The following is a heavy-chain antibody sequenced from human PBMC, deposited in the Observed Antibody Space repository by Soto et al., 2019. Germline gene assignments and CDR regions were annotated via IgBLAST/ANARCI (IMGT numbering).Heavy chain of an antibody. D-gene: IGHD2-2*01. CDR2: ISYDGSNK. CDR3: ARDRGQYQGPIEY. V-gene: IGHV3-30*03. Sequence: QVQLVESGGGVVQPGRSLRLSCAASGFTFSHYGIHWVRQAPGKGLEWLAVISYDGSNKHYADFVKGRFTVSRHNSKNTLYLQVTIVGAEYTAVYFCARDRGQYQGPIEYGVLGALVTVSA. J-gene: IGHJ4*02. CDR1: GFTFSHYG.